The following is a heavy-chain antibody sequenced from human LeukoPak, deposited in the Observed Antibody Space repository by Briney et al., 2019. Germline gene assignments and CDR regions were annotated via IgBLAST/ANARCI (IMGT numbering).Heavy chain of an antibody. CDR2: ISSSSSYI. Sequence: GGSLRRSCAASGFTFSSYSMNWVRQAPGKVLEWVSSISSSSSYIYYADSVKGRFTISRDNAKNSLYLQMNSLRAEDTAVYYCARDPSVVVPAAMAIGYFDYWGQGTLVTVSS. D-gene: IGHD2-2*01. CDR1: GFTFSSYS. CDR3: ARDPSVVVPAAMAIGYFDY. V-gene: IGHV3-21*01. J-gene: IGHJ4*02.